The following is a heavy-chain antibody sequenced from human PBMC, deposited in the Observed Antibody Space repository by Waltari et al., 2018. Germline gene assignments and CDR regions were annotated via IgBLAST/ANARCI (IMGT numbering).Heavy chain of an antibody. J-gene: IGHJ4*02. V-gene: IGHV3-21*05. D-gene: IGHD2-15*01. Sequence: EVQLVGSGGGLVKPGGSLRLSCAASGFTSRSYTMNWVRQAPGKGLEWIACINRDSSSIYYADSVKGRFTITRDNAKNSLYLQMNSLRAEDTAVYYCAREWGVMVGTAGYYFDYWGQGTLVTVSS. CDR2: INRDSSSI. CDR1: GFTSRSYT. CDR3: AREWGVMVGTAGYYFDY.